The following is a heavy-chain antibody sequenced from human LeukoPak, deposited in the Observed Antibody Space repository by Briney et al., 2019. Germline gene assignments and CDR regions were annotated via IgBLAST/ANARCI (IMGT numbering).Heavy chain of an antibody. CDR2: ISYDGSNK. Sequence: GGSLRLSCAASGFTFSSYGMHWVRQAPGKGLEWVAVISYDGSNKYYADSVKGRFTISRDNSKNTLYLQMNSLRAEDTAVYYCAREPATVTTYNWFDPWGQGTLVTVSS. D-gene: IGHD4-17*01. J-gene: IGHJ5*02. CDR3: AREPATVTTYNWFDP. V-gene: IGHV3-30*03. CDR1: GFTFSSYG.